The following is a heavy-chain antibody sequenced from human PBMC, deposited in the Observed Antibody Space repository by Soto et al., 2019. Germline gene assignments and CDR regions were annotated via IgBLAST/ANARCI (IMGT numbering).Heavy chain of an antibody. J-gene: IGHJ4*02. CDR2: SRSKADGYTT. CDR1: GFTLSDHY. V-gene: IGHV3-72*01. Sequence: EVQLVESGGGLVQPGGSLRLPCAASGFTLSDHYIDWVRQAPGEGLEWVGRSRSKADGYTTEYAASVKGRFTISRVDAKNSLYLQMSSLQIEDTAVYYCTRYLRYDSHSYLMDWGQGTLVTVSS. CDR3: TRYLRYDSHSYLMD. D-gene: IGHD3-22*01.